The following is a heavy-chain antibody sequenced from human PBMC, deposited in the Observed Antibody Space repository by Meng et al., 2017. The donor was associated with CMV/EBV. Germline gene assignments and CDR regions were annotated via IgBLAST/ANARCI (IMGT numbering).Heavy chain of an antibody. V-gene: IGHV3-21*01. D-gene: IGHD2-2*03. J-gene: IGHJ6*02. CDR1: GFTFSSYS. CDR3: ARDGYCSSTSCPARYYYYYGMGV. Sequence: GGSLRLSCAASGFTFSSYSMNWVRQAPGKGLEWVSSISSSSSYIYYADSVKGRFTISRDNAKNSLYLQMNSLRAEDTAVYYCARDGYCSSTSCPARYYYYYGMGVWGQGTTVTVSS. CDR2: ISSSSSYI.